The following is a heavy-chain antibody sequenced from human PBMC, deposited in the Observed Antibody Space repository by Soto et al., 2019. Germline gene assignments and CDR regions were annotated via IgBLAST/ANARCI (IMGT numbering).Heavy chain of an antibody. CDR1: GFTFSGYA. Sequence: EVQLLESGGGLVQPGVALRLSCAASGFTFSGYAMSWVLQAPWKGLEWVSTISGSGGSTYYADSVKGRFTISRDNSKNTLYLQMNRLRAEDTAVYYCEKDPTKIGGYWGQGTLVTVSS. V-gene: IGHV3-23*01. D-gene: IGHD3-16*01. CDR3: EKDPTKIGGY. CDR2: ISGSGGST. J-gene: IGHJ4*02.